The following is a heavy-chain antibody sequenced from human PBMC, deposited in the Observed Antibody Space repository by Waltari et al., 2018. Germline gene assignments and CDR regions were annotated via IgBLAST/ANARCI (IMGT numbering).Heavy chain of an antibody. D-gene: IGHD1-7*01. V-gene: IGHV3-23*01. J-gene: IGHJ5*02. CDR3: ARKDFTGTTSWLDA. CDR2: ISNSGGDT. Sequence: EVQLLESGGDLVQPGGSLRLSCVGSHFTFSNYGRTWVRQAPGKVLEWVSCISNSGGDTYYADSVEGRFFSSRDNSKNIVYLQMDSLRAEDTAVYYCARKDFTGTTSWLDAWGQGTLVTVAS. CDR1: HFTFSNYG.